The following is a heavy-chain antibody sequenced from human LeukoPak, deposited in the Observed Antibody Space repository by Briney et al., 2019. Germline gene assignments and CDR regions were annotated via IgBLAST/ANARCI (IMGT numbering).Heavy chain of an antibody. Sequence: GGSLRLSCAASGFTFDDYAMHWVRQAPGKGLEWVSAISGSGGSTYYADSVKGRFTISRDNSKNTLYLQMNSLRAEDTAVYYCAKDGSGAYYFDYWGQGTLVTVSS. V-gene: IGHV3-23*01. D-gene: IGHD3-10*01. CDR3: AKDGSGAYYFDY. CDR2: ISGSGGST. J-gene: IGHJ4*02. CDR1: GFTFDDYA.